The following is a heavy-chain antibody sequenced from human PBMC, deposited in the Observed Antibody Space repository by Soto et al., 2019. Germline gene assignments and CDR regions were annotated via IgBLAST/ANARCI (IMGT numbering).Heavy chain of an antibody. Sequence: QPGGSLRLSCAASGFTFSIYAMRWVRHAPGKGLEWVSAISGSGGSTYYADSVKGRFTISRDNSKNTLYLQMNSLRAEDTAVYYCAKGNPYYDFWSGYQYYFDYWGQGTLVTVSS. CDR1: GFTFSIYA. CDR3: AKGNPYYDFWSGYQYYFDY. J-gene: IGHJ4*02. CDR2: ISGSGGST. V-gene: IGHV3-23*01. D-gene: IGHD3-3*01.